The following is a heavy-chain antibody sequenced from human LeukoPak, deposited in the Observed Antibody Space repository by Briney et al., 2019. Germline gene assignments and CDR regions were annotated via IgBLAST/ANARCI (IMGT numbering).Heavy chain of an antibody. CDR2: ISAYNGNT. J-gene: IGHJ4*02. D-gene: IGHD2-2*01. CDR1: GYTFTSYG. CDR3: ARTPFLGYCSSTSCYAIDY. V-gene: IGHV1-18*01. Sequence: GASVKVSCEASGYTFTSYGISWVRQAPGQGLEWMGWISAYNGNTNYAQKLQGRVTMTTDTSTSTAYMELRSLRSDDTAVYYCARTPFLGYCSSTSCYAIDYWGQGTLVTVSS.